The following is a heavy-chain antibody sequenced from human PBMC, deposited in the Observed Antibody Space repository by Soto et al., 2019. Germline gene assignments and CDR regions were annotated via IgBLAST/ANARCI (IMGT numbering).Heavy chain of an antibody. CDR1: GGSISSRGYY. CDR2: IYYSGST. CDR3: ATSNWFDP. Sequence: QLQLQESGPGLVKPSETLSLTCTVSGGSISSRGYYWGWIRQPPGKGLEWIGTIYYSGSTYYNPSPKSPVTLSVDTSKNQFSLTLSSVTAADTAVYYCATSNWFDPWGQGTLVTVSS. V-gene: IGHV4-39*01. J-gene: IGHJ5*02.